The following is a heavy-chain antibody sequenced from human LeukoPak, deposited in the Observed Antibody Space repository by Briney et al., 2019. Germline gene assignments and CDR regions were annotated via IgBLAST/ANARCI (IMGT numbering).Heavy chain of an antibody. J-gene: IGHJ3*02. V-gene: IGHV3-23*01. D-gene: IGHD6-13*01. CDR3: AKDRSGYSSSWFDAFDI. CDR2: ISGSGGST. CDR1: GFTFSSYA. Sequence: PGGSLRLSCAASGFTFSSYAMSWVRQAPGKGLEWVSAISGSGGSTYYADSVKGRFTISRDNSKNTLYLQMNSLRAEDTAVYYCAKDRSGYSSSWFDAFDIWGQGTMVTVSS.